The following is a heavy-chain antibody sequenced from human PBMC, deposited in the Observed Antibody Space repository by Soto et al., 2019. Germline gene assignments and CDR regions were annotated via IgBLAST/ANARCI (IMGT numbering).Heavy chain of an antibody. CDR2: INPNSGGT. Sequence: ASVKVSCKASGYTFTGYYMHWGRQAPGQGLECMGWINPNSGGTNYAQKFQGWVTMTRDTSISTAYMELSRLRSDDTAVYYCARDKILKGVPAADHYYYYGMDVWGQGTTVTVSS. V-gene: IGHV1-2*04. CDR3: ARDKILKGVPAADHYYYYGMDV. CDR1: GYTFTGYY. D-gene: IGHD2-2*01. J-gene: IGHJ6*02.